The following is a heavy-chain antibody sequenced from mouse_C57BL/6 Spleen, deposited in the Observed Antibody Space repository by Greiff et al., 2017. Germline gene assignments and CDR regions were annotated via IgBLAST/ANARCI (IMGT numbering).Heavy chain of an antibody. CDR2: ISDGGSYT. CDR3: ARGSTMITTRYFDY. CDR1: GFTFSSYA. Sequence: EVKLVESGGGLVKPGGSLKLSCAASGFTFSSYAMSWVRQTPEKRLEWVATISDGGSYTYYPDNVKGRFTISRDNAKNNLYLQMSSLKSEDTAMYYCARGSTMITTRYFDYWGQGTTLTVSS. J-gene: IGHJ2*01. V-gene: IGHV5-4*03. D-gene: IGHD2-4*01.